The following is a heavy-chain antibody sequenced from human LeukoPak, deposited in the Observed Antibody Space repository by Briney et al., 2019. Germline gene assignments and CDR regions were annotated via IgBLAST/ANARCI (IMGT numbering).Heavy chain of an antibody. D-gene: IGHD2-15*01. Sequence: PGGSLRLSCVASGFTFSSYGMHWVRQAPGKGLEWVAVISDEGSNKYYTDSVKGRFTISRDNSKNTLYLQINSLRTEDTAVYYCSRTGYFDIWGQGTMVTVSS. CDR2: ISDEGSNK. V-gene: IGHV3-30*03. J-gene: IGHJ3*02. CDR1: GFTFSSYG. CDR3: SRTGYFDI.